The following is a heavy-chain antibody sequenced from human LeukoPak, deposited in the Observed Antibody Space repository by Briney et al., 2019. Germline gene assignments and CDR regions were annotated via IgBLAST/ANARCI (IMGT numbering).Heavy chain of an antibody. CDR3: VRRAFGPRWQFLYEKKYYFDY. V-gene: IGHV4-34*01. Sequence: SETLSLTCAVYGGAFNNYYWSWIRQPPGKGLEWIGEINHSGSGNYNPSLKTRLMMSVDTSKSQISLRLTSVTAVDTAVYYCVRRAFGPRWQFLYEKKYYFDYWAQGTLVTVSS. J-gene: IGHJ4*02. CDR1: GGAFNNYY. D-gene: IGHD4-23*01. CDR2: INHSGSG.